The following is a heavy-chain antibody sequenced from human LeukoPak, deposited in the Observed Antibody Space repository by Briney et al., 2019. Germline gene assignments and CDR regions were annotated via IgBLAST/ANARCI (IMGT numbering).Heavy chain of an antibody. CDR1: GGSFSRYY. V-gene: IGHV4-34*01. Sequence: SETLSLTCAVYGGSFSRYYWSWIRQPPGKWLEWIGEINHSGSTYYNPSLKSRVTISVDTSKNQFSLKLSSVTAADTAVYYCAREYYYDSSGYSHDAFDIWGQGTMVTVSS. CDR3: AREYYYDSSGYSHDAFDI. CDR2: INHSGST. D-gene: IGHD3-22*01. J-gene: IGHJ3*02.